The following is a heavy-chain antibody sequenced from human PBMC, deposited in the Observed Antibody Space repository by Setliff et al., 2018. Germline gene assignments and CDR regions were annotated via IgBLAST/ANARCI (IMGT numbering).Heavy chain of an antibody. J-gene: IGHJ4*02. CDR2: SNHSGGT. D-gene: IGHD1-26*01. Sequence: PSETLSLTCSVYGESFSNNYWSWLRQPPGKGLEWIGESNHSGGTSYNASLKSRLSMSVDTSRNQFSLKLTSVTAADTAVYYCASTPRRGLDIRTRVGAFDSWGQGTVVTVSS. CDR1: GESFSNNY. V-gene: IGHV4-34*01. CDR3: ASTPRRGLDIRTRVGAFDS.